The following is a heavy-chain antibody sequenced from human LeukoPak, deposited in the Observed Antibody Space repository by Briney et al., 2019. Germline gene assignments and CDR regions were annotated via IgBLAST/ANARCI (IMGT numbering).Heavy chain of an antibody. Sequence: ASVKVSCKASGYTFTSYCISWVRQAPGQGLEWMGWISAYNGNTNYAQKLQGRVTMTTDTSTSTAYMELRSLRSDDTAVYYCAREAGYYGSGSYYGLSHFDYWGQGTLVTVSS. CDR3: AREAGYYGSGSYYGLSHFDY. J-gene: IGHJ4*02. CDR2: ISAYNGNT. CDR1: GYTFTSYC. D-gene: IGHD3-10*01. V-gene: IGHV1-18*01.